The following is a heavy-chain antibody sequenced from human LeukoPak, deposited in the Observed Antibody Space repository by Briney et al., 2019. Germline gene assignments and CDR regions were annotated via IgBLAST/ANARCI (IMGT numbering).Heavy chain of an antibody. D-gene: IGHD3-22*01. V-gene: IGHV3-30*04. Sequence: GGSLRLSCTASRFTFSGYAMHWVRQAPGRGLEWVAIISYDGSYKYYADSVKGRFTISRDNSKNTLYLQMNSLRAEDTAVYYCASGGYYDSSGSSYFQQWGQGTLVTVSS. J-gene: IGHJ1*01. CDR2: ISYDGSYK. CDR1: RFTFSGYA. CDR3: ASGGYYDSSGSSYFQQ.